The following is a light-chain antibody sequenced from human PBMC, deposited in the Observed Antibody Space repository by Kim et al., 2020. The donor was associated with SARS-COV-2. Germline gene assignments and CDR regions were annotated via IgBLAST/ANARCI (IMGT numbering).Light chain of an antibody. CDR1: QSISTY. V-gene: IGKV1-39*01. Sequence: DIQMTQSPSSLAASVGDRVTIACRASQSISTYLNWYQQKPGKSPKLLIYAASSLQSGVPSRFSGSGSGTDFTLTISSLQPEDFATYYCQQNHTTTLLTFGGGTKVDIK. CDR3: QQNHTTTLLT. CDR2: AAS. J-gene: IGKJ4*01.